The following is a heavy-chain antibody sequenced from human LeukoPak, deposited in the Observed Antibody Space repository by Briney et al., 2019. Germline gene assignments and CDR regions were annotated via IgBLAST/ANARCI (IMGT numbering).Heavy chain of an antibody. V-gene: IGHV3-23*01. D-gene: IGHD1-26*01. CDR1: GFTFSSYA. CDR3: TKDFEGSFDP. J-gene: IGHJ5*02. CDR2: ISGSGGST. Sequence: GGSLRLSCTPSGFTFSSYAMSWVRQAPGKGLEWVSAISGSGGSTYYADSVKGRFTISRDIFKNTLYLQMNSLRAEDTAVYYCTKDFEGSFDPWGQGTLVTVSS.